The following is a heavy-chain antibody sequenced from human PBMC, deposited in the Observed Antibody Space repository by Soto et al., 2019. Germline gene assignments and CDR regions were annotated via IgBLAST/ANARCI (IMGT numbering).Heavy chain of an antibody. CDR1: GYTFTSYG. CDR2: ISAYNGYT. CDR3: ARQDSSGWYNTDY. D-gene: IGHD6-19*01. V-gene: IGHV1-18*04. Sequence: AAVKVSCKASGYTFTSYGISWVRQAPGQGLEWMGWISAYNGYTNYAQKLQGRVTMTTDTSTSTAYMELRSLTSDDTAVYYCARQDSSGWYNTDYWGQGTLVTVSS. J-gene: IGHJ4*02.